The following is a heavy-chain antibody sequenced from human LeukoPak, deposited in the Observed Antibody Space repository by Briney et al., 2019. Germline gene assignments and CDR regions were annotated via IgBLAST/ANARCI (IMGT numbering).Heavy chain of an antibody. CDR1: GGSISSYY. CDR3: ARWGVQSAALDY. CDR2: IYVTGST. J-gene: IGHJ4*02. Sequence: SETLSLTCTVSGGSISSYYWSWIRQPPGKGLEWIGRIYVTGSTKYNPSLKSRVTMSGDTSKNQFSLRMSSVTAADTAIYYCARWGVQSAALDYWGQGMLVTVSS. D-gene: IGHD3-10*01. V-gene: IGHV4-4*07.